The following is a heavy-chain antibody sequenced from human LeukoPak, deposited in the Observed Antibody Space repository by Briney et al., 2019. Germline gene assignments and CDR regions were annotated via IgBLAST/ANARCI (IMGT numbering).Heavy chain of an antibody. J-gene: IGHJ4*02. CDR1: GFTFSSYS. D-gene: IGHD4-17*01. Sequence: GGSLRLSCAASGFTFSSYSMNWVRQAPGKGLEWVSYISSSSSTIYYADSVKGRFTISRDNAKNSLYLQMNSLRAEDTAVYYCAKRPPYYGDYDYFDYWGQGTLVTVSS. CDR2: ISSSSSTI. V-gene: IGHV3-48*01. CDR3: AKRPPYYGDYDYFDY.